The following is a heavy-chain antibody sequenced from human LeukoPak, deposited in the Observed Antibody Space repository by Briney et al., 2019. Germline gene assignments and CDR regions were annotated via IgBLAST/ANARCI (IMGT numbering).Heavy chain of an antibody. D-gene: IGHD3-22*01. CDR3: ARGAYSSGYSLYFQH. CDR1: GASITSYY. V-gene: IGHV4-59*01. Sequence: PSETLSLTCTVSGASITSYYWSWIRQSPGKGLEWIGYIYHTGSRNSNPSLKSRVTISVDTSKNQFSLKLSSVTAADTAVYYCARGAYSSGYSLYFQHWGQGTLVTVSS. J-gene: IGHJ1*01. CDR2: IYHTGSR.